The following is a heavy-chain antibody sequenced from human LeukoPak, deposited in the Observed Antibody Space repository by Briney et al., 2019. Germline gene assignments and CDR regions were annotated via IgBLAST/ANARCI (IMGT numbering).Heavy chain of an antibody. V-gene: IGHV3-11*06. Sequence: GGSLRLSCAACGFTFSDYYMSWIRQAPGKGLEGVSYISSSSSYTNYADSVKGRFTLSRDNAKNSLYLQMNSLRAEDTAVYYCARDNSSGSRGWFDPWGQGTLVSVSS. D-gene: IGHD6-19*01. CDR2: ISSSSSYT. J-gene: IGHJ5*02. CDR3: ARDNSSGSRGWFDP. CDR1: GFTFSDYY.